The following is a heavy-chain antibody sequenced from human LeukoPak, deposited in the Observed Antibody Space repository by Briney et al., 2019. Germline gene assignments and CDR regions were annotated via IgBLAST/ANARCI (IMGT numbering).Heavy chain of an antibody. CDR2: ISGSGGTT. CDR1: GFTLSSYA. D-gene: IGHD5-18*01. Sequence: GGSLRLSCAASGFTLSSYAMSWVRQAPGKGLEWVSAISGSGGTTYYADSVKGRFTISRDNSNNTLYLQMNSLRAEDTAVYYCAKEIYNDGARGFDHWGQGTLVTVSS. V-gene: IGHV3-23*01. J-gene: IGHJ5*02. CDR3: AKEIYNDGARGFDH.